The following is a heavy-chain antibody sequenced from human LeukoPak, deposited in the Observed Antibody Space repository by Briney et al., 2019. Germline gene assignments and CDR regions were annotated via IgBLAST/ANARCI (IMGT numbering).Heavy chain of an antibody. CDR3: TTVTGVGGARR. V-gene: IGHV3-23*01. D-gene: IGHD1-26*01. J-gene: IGHJ4*02. CDR2: ISGSGGST. CDR1: GFTFSSYT. Sequence: GGSLRLSCAASGFTFSSYTMTWVRQAPGKGLEWVSAISGSGGSTYYADSVKGRFTISRDNSKNTLYLQMNSLRAEDTAVYYCTTVTGVGGARRGGQGTLVTVSS.